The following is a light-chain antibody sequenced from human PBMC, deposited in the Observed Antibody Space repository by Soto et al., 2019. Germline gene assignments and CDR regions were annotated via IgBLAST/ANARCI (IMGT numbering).Light chain of an antibody. CDR1: SSDVGGYNY. CDR2: DVN. CDR3: CSYAGSYVV. J-gene: IGLJ2*01. Sequence: QSALTQPRSVSGSPGQSVTISCTGTSSDVGGYNYVSWYQQHPGKAPKLMIYDVNKRPSGVPDRFSGSKSGNTAALTISGFQAEDEADYYCCSYAGSYVVFGGGTKLTVL. V-gene: IGLV2-11*01.